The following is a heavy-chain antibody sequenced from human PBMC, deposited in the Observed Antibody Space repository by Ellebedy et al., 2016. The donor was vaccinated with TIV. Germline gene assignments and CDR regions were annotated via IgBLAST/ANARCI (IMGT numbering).Heavy chain of an antibody. CDR3: ARDGTAAS. D-gene: IGHD1-26*01. CDR1: GFTFSTYW. Sequence: GESLKISCAASGFTFSTYWMSWVRQAPGKGLEWVANIKQDGSEKYYVDSVKGRFTISRDNAKNSLYLQMNSLRAEDTAVYYCARDGTAASWGQGTLVTVSS. J-gene: IGHJ5*02. CDR2: IKQDGSEK. V-gene: IGHV3-7*01.